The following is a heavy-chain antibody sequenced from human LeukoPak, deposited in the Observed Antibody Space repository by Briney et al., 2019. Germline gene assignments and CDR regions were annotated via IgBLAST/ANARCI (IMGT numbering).Heavy chain of an antibody. V-gene: IGHV3-48*04. D-gene: IGHD1-26*01. J-gene: IGHJ4*02. Sequence: SGGSLRLSCAASGFTFSSYSMNWVRQAPGKGLEWVSYISSSSSTIYYADSVKGRFTISRDNAKNSLYLQMNSLRAEDTAVYYCARDKLGIEGATSRRGERGYFDYWGQGTLVTVSS. CDR2: ISSSSSTI. CDR3: ARDKLGIEGATSRRGERGYFDY. CDR1: GFTFSSYS.